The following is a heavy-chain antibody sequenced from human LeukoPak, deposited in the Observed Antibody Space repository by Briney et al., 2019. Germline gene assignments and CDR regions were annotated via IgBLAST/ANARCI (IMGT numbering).Heavy chain of an antibody. CDR2: ISSSSSYI. CDR3: ARDPGIRGFDY. J-gene: IGHJ4*02. D-gene: IGHD3-10*01. CDR1: GFTFSSYR. Sequence: PGGSLRLSCAAPGFTFSSYRGNWVRRARGRGLEWVSSISSSSSYIYYADSLKGRFTISRDSAKNSLYLQMNSLRAEDTAVYYCARDPGIRGFDYWGQGTLVTVSS. V-gene: IGHV3-21*01.